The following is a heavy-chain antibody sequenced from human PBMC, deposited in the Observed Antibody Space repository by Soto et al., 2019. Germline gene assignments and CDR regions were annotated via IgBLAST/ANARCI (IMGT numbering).Heavy chain of an antibody. CDR3: SRLPSIWRSYGSYFSYYMDV. Sequence: SETLSLTCTVSGGSISSSSYYWGWIRQPPGKGLEWIGNIYYSGSTDFNPSLKSRVTISVATSRNQFSLKLSSVTAADTAVYYCSRLPSIWRSYGSYFSYYMDVWGKGTTVTVSS. V-gene: IGHV4-39*01. CDR1: GGSISSSSYY. CDR2: IYYSGST. D-gene: IGHD3-16*01. J-gene: IGHJ6*03.